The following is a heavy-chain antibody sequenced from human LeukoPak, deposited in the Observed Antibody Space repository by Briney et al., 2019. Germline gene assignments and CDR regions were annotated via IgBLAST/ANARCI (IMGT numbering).Heavy chain of an antibody. V-gene: IGHV4-39*07. CDR3: ARGSSSSRGAFDI. D-gene: IGHD6-6*01. CDR2: IYYSGST. CDR1: GGSISSSSNY. Sequence: SETLSLTCTVSGGSISSSSNYWGWIRQPPGKGLEWIGSIYYSGSTYYNPSLKSRVTISVDTSKNQFSLKLSSVTAADTAVYYCARGSSSSRGAFDIWGQGTMVTVSS. J-gene: IGHJ3*02.